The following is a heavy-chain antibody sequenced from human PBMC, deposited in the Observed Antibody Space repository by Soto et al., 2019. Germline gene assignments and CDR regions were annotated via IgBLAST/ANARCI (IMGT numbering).Heavy chain of an antibody. CDR3: AHRHIEATKLVFDY. J-gene: IGHJ4*02. D-gene: IGHD5-12*01. CDR2: IDWDDDK. V-gene: IGHV2-5*02. CDR1: GFSLSTSGVV. Sequence: QITLKESGPPLVKPTQTLTLTCTFSGFSLSTSGVVVGWIRQPPGKALEWLALIDWDDDKRYSPSLKTRLTTXKXPXXNQVVLTLTNMDPVDTATYYCAHRHIEATKLVFDYWGQGTLVTVSS.